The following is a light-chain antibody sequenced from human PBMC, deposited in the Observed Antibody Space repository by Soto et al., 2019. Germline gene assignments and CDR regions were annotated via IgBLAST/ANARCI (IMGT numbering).Light chain of an antibody. CDR2: DDN. CDR1: SSDFGGYNY. V-gene: IGLV2-14*01. Sequence: QSALTQPASVSGSPGQSISISCAGISSDFGGYNYVSWYQQHPGKVPKLLIYDDNNRPSGVSTRFSGSKSGNTASLTISGLRAEDEADYYCSSYTYSSTVVFGTGTKVTVL. CDR3: SSYTYSSTVV. J-gene: IGLJ1*01.